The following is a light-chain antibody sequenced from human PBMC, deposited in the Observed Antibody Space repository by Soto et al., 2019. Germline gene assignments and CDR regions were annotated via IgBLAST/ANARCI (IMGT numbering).Light chain of an antibody. V-gene: IGLV2-14*03. CDR2: DVS. J-gene: IGLJ1*01. CDR3: SSYTTSSTRV. Sequence: QSALTQPASVSGSPGQSITISCTGTSSDVGRFNYVSWYQHHPGKAPKLLIYDVSNRPSGVSSRFSASKSGNTASLTISGLQAEDEADYYCSSYTTSSTRVFGSGTKLTVL. CDR1: SSDVGRFNY.